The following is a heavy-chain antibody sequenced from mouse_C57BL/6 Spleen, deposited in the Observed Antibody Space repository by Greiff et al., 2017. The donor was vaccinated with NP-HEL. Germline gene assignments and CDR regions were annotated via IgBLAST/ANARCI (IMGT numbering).Heavy chain of an antibody. CDR2: IWTGGGT. CDR1: GFSLTSYA. V-gene: IGHV2-9-1*01. CDR3: ARNNYDGSSYGYVDV. D-gene: IGHD1-1*01. Sequence: VQLQQSGPGLVAPSQSLSITCTVSGFSLTSYAISWVRQPPGKGLEWLGVIWTGGGTNYNSALKSRLSISKDNSKSQVFLKMNSLQTDDTDRDDWARNNYDGSSYGYVDVGGTGTTVTVSS. J-gene: IGHJ1*03.